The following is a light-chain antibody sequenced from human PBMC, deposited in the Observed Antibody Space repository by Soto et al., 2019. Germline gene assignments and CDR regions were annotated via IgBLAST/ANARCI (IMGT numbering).Light chain of an antibody. Sequence: QSALTQPASVSGSPGQSITISCTGTYSDVGSYNLVSWYQHHPGKAPKLKIYGVSNRPSGVSSRFSGSKSGNTASLTISGLQAEDEADYYCISYTGSSTAYVFGSGTKVTVL. CDR1: YSDVGSYNL. J-gene: IGLJ1*01. CDR2: GVS. V-gene: IGLV2-14*02. CDR3: ISYTGSSTAYV.